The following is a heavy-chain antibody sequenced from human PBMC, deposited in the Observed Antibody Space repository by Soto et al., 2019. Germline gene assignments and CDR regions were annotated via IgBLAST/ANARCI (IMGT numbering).Heavy chain of an antibody. CDR1: GFTFSSYS. V-gene: IGHV3-48*01. Sequence: EVQLVESGGGLVQPGGSLRLSCAASGFTFSSYSMNWVRQAPGKGLEWVSYISSSSSTIYYADSVKGRFTISRDNAKNSLYLQMNSLRAEDTAVYYCAREMSPSGINYYYYYMDVWGKGTTVTVSS. CDR2: ISSSSSTI. J-gene: IGHJ6*03. CDR3: AREMSPSGINYYYYYMDV.